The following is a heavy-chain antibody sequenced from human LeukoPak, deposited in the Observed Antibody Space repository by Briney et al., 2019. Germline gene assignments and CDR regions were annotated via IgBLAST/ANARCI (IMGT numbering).Heavy chain of an antibody. CDR3: AREESGSYPPADY. CDR2: INPNSGGT. V-gene: IGHV1-2*02. CDR1: GYTFTGYY. J-gene: IGHJ4*02. D-gene: IGHD1-26*01. Sequence: GASVKVSCKASGYTFTGYYMHWVRQAPGQGLEWMGWINPNSGGTNYAQKFQGRVTMIRDTSISTAYMELSRLRSDDTAVYYCAREESGSYPPADYWGQGTLVTVSS.